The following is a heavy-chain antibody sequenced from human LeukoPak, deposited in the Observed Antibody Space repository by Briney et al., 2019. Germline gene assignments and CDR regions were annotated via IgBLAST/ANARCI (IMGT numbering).Heavy chain of an antibody. D-gene: IGHD3-22*01. CDR3: ARGSPYYYDSSGLYYFDY. CDR1: GGSFSGYY. CDR2: INHSGST. J-gene: IGHJ4*02. V-gene: IGHV4-34*01. Sequence: SETLSLTCAVYGGSFSGYYWSWIRQPPGKGLEWIGEINHSGSTNYNPSLKSRVTISVDTSKNQFSLKLSSVTAADTAVYYCARGSPYYYDSSGLYYFDYWGQGTLVTVSS.